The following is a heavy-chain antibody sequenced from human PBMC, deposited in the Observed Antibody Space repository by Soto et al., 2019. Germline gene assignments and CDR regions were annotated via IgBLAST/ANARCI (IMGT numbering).Heavy chain of an antibody. V-gene: IGHV3-23*01. Sequence: GGSLRLSCAASGFTFSSYAMSWVRQAPGKGLEWVSAISGSGGSTYYADSVKGRFTISRDNSKNTLYLQMNSLRAEDTAVYYCAKAPLSYYYDSSGPDYWGQGTLVTVSS. CDR1: GFTFSSYA. J-gene: IGHJ4*02. D-gene: IGHD3-22*01. CDR2: ISGSGGST. CDR3: AKAPLSYYYDSSGPDY.